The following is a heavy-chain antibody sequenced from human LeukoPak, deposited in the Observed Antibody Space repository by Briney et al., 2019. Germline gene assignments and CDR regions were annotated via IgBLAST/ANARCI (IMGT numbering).Heavy chain of an antibody. V-gene: IGHV3-7*04. Sequence: GGSLRLSCAASGFTFSSSWMSWVRQAPGKGLEWVANIKQDGSEKYYVDSVKGRFTISRDNAENSLYLQMNSLRAEDTAVYYCARTKRGYDAFDVWGQGTVVTVSS. J-gene: IGHJ3*01. D-gene: IGHD3-10*01. CDR3: ARTKRGYDAFDV. CDR2: IKQDGSEK. CDR1: GFTFSSSW.